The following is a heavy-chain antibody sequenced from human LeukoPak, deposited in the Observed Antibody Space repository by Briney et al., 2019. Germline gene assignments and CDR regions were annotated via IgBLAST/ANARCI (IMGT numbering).Heavy chain of an antibody. Sequence: GGSLRLSRAASGFTFSSYAMSWVRQAPGKGLEWVSAISGSGGSTYYADSVKGQFTISRDNSKNTLYLQMNSLRAEDTAVYYCAKDGVVVPAAMVDYWGQGTLVTVSS. CDR1: GFTFSSYA. CDR3: AKDGVVVPAAMVDY. V-gene: IGHV3-23*01. CDR2: ISGSGGST. D-gene: IGHD2-2*01. J-gene: IGHJ4*02.